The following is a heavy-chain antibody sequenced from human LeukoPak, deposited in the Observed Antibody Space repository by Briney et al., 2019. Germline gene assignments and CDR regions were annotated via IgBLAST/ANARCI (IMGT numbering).Heavy chain of an antibody. D-gene: IGHD1-1*01. Sequence: GESPKISCKGAGYRFNSYWIGWVRQMPGQGLQWMGVIYGGDSEIRYSPSFQGQVTISADKSINTAYLQWSSLKASDTAMYYCARLSEELEAHFDFWGQGTPVTVSS. J-gene: IGHJ4*02. CDR1: GYRFNSYW. CDR3: ARLSEELEAHFDF. CDR2: IYGGDSEI. V-gene: IGHV5-51*01.